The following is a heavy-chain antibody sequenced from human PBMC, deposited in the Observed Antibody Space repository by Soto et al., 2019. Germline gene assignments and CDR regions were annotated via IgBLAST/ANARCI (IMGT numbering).Heavy chain of an antibody. CDR1: GYAFTTYG. CDR2: ISAHNGNT. Sequence: QVHLVQSGAEVKKPGASVKVSCKGSGYAFTTYGITWLRQAPGQGLEWMGWISAHNGNTNYAQKLQGRVTVTRYTSTSTAYMELRSLRSDVTAVYYCARGRYGDYWGQGALVTVSS. CDR3: ARGRYGDY. V-gene: IGHV1-18*01. J-gene: IGHJ4*02. D-gene: IGHD1-1*01.